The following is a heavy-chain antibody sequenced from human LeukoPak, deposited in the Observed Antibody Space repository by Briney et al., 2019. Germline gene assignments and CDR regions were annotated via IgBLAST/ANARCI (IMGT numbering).Heavy chain of an antibody. CDR3: AGGYCSSTSCQHVYSFFDY. D-gene: IGHD2-2*01. V-gene: IGHV5-51*01. CDR1: GYSFTSYW. J-gene: IGHJ4*02. CDR2: IYPGDSDT. Sequence: GESLKISCKGSGYSFTSYWIGWVRQMPGKGLEWMGIIYPGDSDTRYSPSFQGQVTISADKSISTAYLQWSSLKASDTAMYYCAGGYCSSTSCQHVYSFFDYWGQGTLVTVSS.